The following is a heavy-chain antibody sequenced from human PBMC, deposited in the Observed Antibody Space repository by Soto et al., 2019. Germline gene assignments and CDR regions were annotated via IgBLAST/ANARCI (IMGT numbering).Heavy chain of an antibody. CDR2: INGGSTP. CDR1: GFTFNSYA. J-gene: IGHJ6*02. V-gene: IGHV3-23*01. CDR3: ARGRPYGMDV. Sequence: GGSLRLSCAASGFTFNSYAMNWVRQAPGKGLEWVTTINGGSTPYYADSVKGRFTISRDNSKNTLYLQMNSLRVEDTAVYYCARGRPYGMDVWGQGTTVTVSS.